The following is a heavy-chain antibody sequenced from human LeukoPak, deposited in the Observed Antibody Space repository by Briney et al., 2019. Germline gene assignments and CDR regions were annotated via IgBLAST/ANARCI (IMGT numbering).Heavy chain of an antibody. CDR3: ARGANWNNLDY. D-gene: IGHD1/OR15-1a*01. V-gene: IGHV1-2*02. J-gene: IGHJ4*02. CDR1: GNTFTGYY. CDR2: INPNSGGT. Sequence: ASVKVSCKPSGNTFTGYYVHWVRQAPGQGLEWMGWINPNSGGTNYAQKFQGRVTMTRDTSISTAYMELNRLRSDDTAVYYCARGANWNNLDYWGQGTLATVSS.